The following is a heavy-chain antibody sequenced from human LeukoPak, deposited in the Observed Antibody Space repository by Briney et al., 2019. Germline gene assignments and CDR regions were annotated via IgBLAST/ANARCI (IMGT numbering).Heavy chain of an antibody. J-gene: IGHJ4*02. V-gene: IGHV1-46*01. CDR3: ARERHSSGWPLPYHYDY. CDR2: INPIGGTT. D-gene: IGHD6-19*01. Sequence: GASVKVSCKASGYTFTNYNIHWVRQAPGQGLEWMGIINPIGGTTDYAQKFQGRVTMTRDTSTSTVYMELSSLRSEDTAVYYCARERHSSGWPLPYHYDYWGQGTLVTVSS. CDR1: GYTFTNYN.